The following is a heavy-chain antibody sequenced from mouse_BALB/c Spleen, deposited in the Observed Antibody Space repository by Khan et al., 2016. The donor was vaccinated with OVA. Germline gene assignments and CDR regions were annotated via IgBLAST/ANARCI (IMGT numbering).Heavy chain of an antibody. Sequence: VELVESGAELAKPGASVKMSCTASGYTFTTYWMYWIKQRPGQGLEWIGYINPSTGYTEYNKNFTDKATLTADESSSTAYLQLNSLTSEDSAVYYCASRGLCGSFTYWGQGTLVTVAA. CDR3: ASRGLCGSFTY. J-gene: IGHJ3*01. CDR2: INPSTGYT. CDR1: GYTFTTYW. V-gene: IGHV1-7*01. D-gene: IGHD1-1*02.